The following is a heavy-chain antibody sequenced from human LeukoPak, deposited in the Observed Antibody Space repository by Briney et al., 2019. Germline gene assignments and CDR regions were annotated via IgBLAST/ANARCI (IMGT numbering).Heavy chain of an antibody. Sequence: SGESLKISCKGSGYSFTSYWIGWVRQMPGKGLEWMGIIYPGDSDTRYSPSFQGQITISADKSISTAYLQWSSLKASDTAMYYCARESYYYGSGSSQRRPFDYWGQGTLVTVSS. CDR3: ARESYYYGSGSSQRRPFDY. V-gene: IGHV5-51*01. J-gene: IGHJ4*02. CDR1: GYSFTSYW. CDR2: IYPGDSDT. D-gene: IGHD3-10*01.